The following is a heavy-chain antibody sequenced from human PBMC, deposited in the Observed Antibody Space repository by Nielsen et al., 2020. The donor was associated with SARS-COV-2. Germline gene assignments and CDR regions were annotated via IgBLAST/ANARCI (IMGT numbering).Heavy chain of an antibody. CDR2: IDPSDSYT. D-gene: IGHD6-13*01. CDR3: ARCEIAAAAIWFDP. V-gene: IGHV5-10-1*01. J-gene: IGHJ5*02. Sequence: VRQMPGKGLEWMGRIDPSDSYTNYSPSFQGHVTISADKSISTAYLQWSSLKASDTAMYYCARCEIAAAAIWFDPWGQGTLATVSS.